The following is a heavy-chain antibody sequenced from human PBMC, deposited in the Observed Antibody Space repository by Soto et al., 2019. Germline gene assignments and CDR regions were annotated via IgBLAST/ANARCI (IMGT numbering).Heavy chain of an antibody. CDR1: GFTFSSYD. D-gene: IGHD3-3*01. V-gene: IGHV3-13*01. Sequence: VQLVESGGGLVQPGGSLRLSCAASGFTFSSYDMHWVRQATGKGLEWVSAIGTAGDTYYPGSVKGRFTISRENAKNSLYLQMNSLRAEDTAVYYCARTMYYDFWSGLNYGMDVWGQGTTVTVSS. CDR3: ARTMYYDFWSGLNYGMDV. CDR2: IGTAGDT. J-gene: IGHJ6*02.